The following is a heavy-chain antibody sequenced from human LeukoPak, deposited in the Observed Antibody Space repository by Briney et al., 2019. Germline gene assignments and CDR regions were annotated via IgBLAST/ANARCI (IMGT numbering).Heavy chain of an antibody. Sequence: GGSLRLSCAASGFTFSSAWMSWVRQAPGKGRAWVGRIKREAEGWTTEYAAPVKGRFTISRDDSKTTLYLQMDSLKTEDTAVYYCTTNVIVGAATFDYWGQGALVTVSS. CDR1: GFTFSSAW. CDR2: IKREAEGWTT. V-gene: IGHV3-15*01. D-gene: IGHD1-26*01. CDR3: TTNVIVGAATFDY. J-gene: IGHJ4*02.